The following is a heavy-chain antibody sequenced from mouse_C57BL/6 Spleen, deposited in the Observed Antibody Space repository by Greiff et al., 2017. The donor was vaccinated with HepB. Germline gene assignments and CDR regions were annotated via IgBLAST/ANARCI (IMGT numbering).Heavy chain of an antibody. Sequence: QVQLQQPGAELVRPGTSVKLSCKASGYTFTSYWMHWVKQRPGQGLEWIGVIDPSDSYTNYNQKFKGKATLTVDTSSSTAYMQLSSLTSEDSAVYYCARRGGSRSGYAMDYWGQGTSVTVSS. J-gene: IGHJ4*01. CDR3: ARRGGSRSGYAMDY. CDR1: GYTFTSYW. V-gene: IGHV1-59*01. CDR2: IDPSDSYT. D-gene: IGHD1-1*01.